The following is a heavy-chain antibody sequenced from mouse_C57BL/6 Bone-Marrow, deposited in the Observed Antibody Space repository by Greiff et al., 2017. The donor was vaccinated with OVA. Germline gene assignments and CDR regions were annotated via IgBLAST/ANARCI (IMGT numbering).Heavy chain of an antibody. V-gene: IGHV1-59*01. D-gene: IGHD2-2*01. CDR2: IDPSDSYT. J-gene: IGHJ2*01. CDR3: ARKVRLFDY. CDR1: GYTFTSYW. Sequence: QVQLQQPGAELVRPGTSVKLSCKASGYTFTSYWMHWVKQRPGRGLEWIGVIDPSDSYTNYNQKFKGKATLTVDTSSSTAYMQLSSLTSEDSAVYYCARKVRLFDYWGQGTTLTVSS.